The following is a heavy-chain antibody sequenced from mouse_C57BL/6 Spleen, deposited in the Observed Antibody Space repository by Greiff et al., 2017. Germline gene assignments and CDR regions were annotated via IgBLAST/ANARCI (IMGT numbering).Heavy chain of an antibody. CDR2: IYPSDSET. CDR3: ARDGLRRFYAMDY. Sequence: QVQLQQPGAELVRPGSSVKLSCKASGYTFTSYWMDWVKQRPGQGLEWIGNIYPSDSETHYNQKFKDKATLTVDKSSSTAYMQLSSLTSDDSAVYYCARDGLRRFYAMDYWGQGTSVTVSS. D-gene: IGHD2-4*01. V-gene: IGHV1-61*01. CDR1: GYTFTSYW. J-gene: IGHJ4*01.